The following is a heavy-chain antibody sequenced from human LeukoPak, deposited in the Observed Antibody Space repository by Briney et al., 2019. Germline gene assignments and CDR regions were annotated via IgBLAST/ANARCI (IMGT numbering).Heavy chain of an antibody. D-gene: IGHD3-10*01. J-gene: IGHJ4*02. CDR3: AKDPSMVRGVIITSYFDY. CDR2: ISYDGSNK. CDR1: GFTFSSYG. Sequence: GGSLRLSCAASGFTFSSYGMHWVRQAPGKGLEWVAVISYDGSNKYYADSVKGRFTISRDNSKNTLYLQMNSLRAEDTAVYYCAKDPSMVRGVIITSYFDYWGQGTLVTVSS. V-gene: IGHV3-30*18.